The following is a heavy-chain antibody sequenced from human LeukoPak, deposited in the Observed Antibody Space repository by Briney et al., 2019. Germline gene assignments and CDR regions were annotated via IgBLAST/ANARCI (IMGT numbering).Heavy chain of an antibody. D-gene: IGHD6-6*01. CDR1: GFTFSDYG. V-gene: IGHV3-33*01. CDR2: IWYDGSKK. Sequence: GRSLRLSCAASGFTFSDYGVHWVRQAPGQGLEWVALIWYDGSKKYYADSVKGRFTISRDNTKNTLYLQLNSLRADDTAVYYCARAHSSSSTFDLWGQGTLVTVSS. J-gene: IGHJ4*02. CDR3: ARAHSSSSTFDL.